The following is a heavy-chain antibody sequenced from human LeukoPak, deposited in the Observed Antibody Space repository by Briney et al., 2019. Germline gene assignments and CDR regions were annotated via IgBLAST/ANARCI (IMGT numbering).Heavy chain of an antibody. CDR3: ARSIFGVVISYYYYYMDV. V-gene: IGHV1-69*05. CDR1: GGTFSSYA. CDR2: IIPIFGTA. J-gene: IGHJ6*03. Sequence: GASVKVSCKASGGTFSSYAISWVRQAPGQGLEWMGRIIPIFGTANYAQKFQGRVTMTRNTSISTAYMELSSLRSEDTAVYYCARSIFGVVISYYYYYMDVWGKGTTVTVSS. D-gene: IGHD3-3*02.